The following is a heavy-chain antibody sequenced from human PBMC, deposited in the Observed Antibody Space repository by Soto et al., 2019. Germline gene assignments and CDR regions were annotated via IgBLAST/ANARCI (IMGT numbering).Heavy chain of an antibody. D-gene: IGHD2-15*01. CDR2: IKSKTDGGTT. Sequence: GGSLRLSCAASGFTFSNAWMSWVRQAPGKGLEWVGRIKSKTDGGTTDYAAPVKGRFTISRDDSKNTLYLQMNSLKTEDTAVYYCTTLVVVAATEAFDIWGQGTMVTVSS. CDR3: TTLVVVAATEAFDI. CDR1: GFTFSNAW. J-gene: IGHJ3*02. V-gene: IGHV3-15*01.